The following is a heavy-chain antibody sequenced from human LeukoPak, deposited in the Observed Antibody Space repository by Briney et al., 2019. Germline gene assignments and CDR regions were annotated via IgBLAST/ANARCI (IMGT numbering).Heavy chain of an antibody. CDR1: GGSFSGYY. CDR3: ARFGQRGKYYYYGMDV. V-gene: IGHV4-34*01. CDR2: INHSGST. J-gene: IGHJ6*02. Sequence: PSETLSLTCAVYGGSFSGYYWSWIRQPPGKGLELIGEINHSGSTNYNPSLKSRVTISVDTSKNQFSLKLSSVTAADTAVYYCARFGQRGKYYYYGMDVWGQGTTVTVSS. D-gene: IGHD7-27*01.